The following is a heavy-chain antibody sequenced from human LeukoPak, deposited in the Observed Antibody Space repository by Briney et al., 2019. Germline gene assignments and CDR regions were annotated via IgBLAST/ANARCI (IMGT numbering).Heavy chain of an antibody. Sequence: PGGSLRLSCAASGFTFSRYSVNWVRQAPGKGLEWVSCITGSSDYIFYADSVRGRFTISRDNAKNSLYLQMNSLRAEDTALYYCAKDGRGGYSYGSYFDYWGQGILVTVSS. D-gene: IGHD5-18*01. V-gene: IGHV3-21*04. CDR1: GFTFSRYS. CDR2: ITGSSDYI. CDR3: AKDGRGGYSYGSYFDY. J-gene: IGHJ4*02.